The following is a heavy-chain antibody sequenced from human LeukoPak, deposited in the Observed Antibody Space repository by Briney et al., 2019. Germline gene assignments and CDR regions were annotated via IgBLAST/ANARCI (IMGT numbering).Heavy chain of an antibody. CDR1: GFTFSTYG. J-gene: IGHJ4*02. V-gene: IGHV3-30*18. CDR2: ISDDGSNK. Sequence: GRSLRLSCAASGFTFSTYGMHWVRQTPDKGLEWVAVISDDGSNKHYADSLKGRFTTSRDNSKDTLYLQMNSLRPEDTAVYYCAKGFYNGGNSFLIDYWGQGTLVTVSS. D-gene: IGHD2-15*01. CDR3: AKGFYNGGNSFLIDY.